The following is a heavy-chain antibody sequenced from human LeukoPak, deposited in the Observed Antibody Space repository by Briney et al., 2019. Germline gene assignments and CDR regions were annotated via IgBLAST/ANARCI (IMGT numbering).Heavy chain of an antibody. Sequence: PSETLSLTCTVSGGSITRFYWSWIRQPPGKGLEWIGYIYDIGPTNYNPSLKTRVTMSVDTSNNQFSLKLSSVTAADTAVYYCARLPTVTFFDYWGQGTLVTVSS. J-gene: IGHJ4*02. V-gene: IGHV4-59*08. CDR3: ARLPTVTFFDY. D-gene: IGHD4-17*01. CDR2: IYDIGPT. CDR1: GGSITRFY.